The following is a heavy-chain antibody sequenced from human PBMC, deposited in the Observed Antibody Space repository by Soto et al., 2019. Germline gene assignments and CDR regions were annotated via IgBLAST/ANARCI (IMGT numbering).Heavy chain of an antibody. J-gene: IGHJ4*02. Sequence: ASVKVSCKASGYTFTSYAMHWVRQAPGQRLEWMGWINAGNGNTKYSQKFRGRVTITRDTSASTAYMELSSLRSEDTAVYYCARGITIFGVVTKYYFDYWGQGTLVTVSS. CDR1: GYTFTSYA. CDR3: ARGITIFGVVTKYYFDY. V-gene: IGHV1-3*01. CDR2: INAGNGNT. D-gene: IGHD3-3*01.